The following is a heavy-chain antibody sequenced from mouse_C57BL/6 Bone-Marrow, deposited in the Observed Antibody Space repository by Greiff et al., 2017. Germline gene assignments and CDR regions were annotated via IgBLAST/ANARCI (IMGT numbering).Heavy chain of an antibody. CDR2: IDPSDSET. Sequence: QVQLQQPGAELVRPGSSVKLSCKASGYTFTSYWMHWVKQRPIQGLEWIGNIDPSDSETHYNQKFKDKATLTVDKSSSTAYMQPSSLTSEDSAVYYCARKSSGYRYAMDDWGQGTSVTVSS. D-gene: IGHD3-2*02. CDR3: ARKSSGYRYAMDD. J-gene: IGHJ4*01. CDR1: GYTFTSYW. V-gene: IGHV1-52*01.